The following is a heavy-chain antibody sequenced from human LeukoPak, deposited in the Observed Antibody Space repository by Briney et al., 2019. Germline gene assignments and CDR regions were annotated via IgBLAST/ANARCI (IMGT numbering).Heavy chain of an antibody. Sequence: QPGGSLRLSCAASGFTFSSYSMNWVRQAPGKGLEWVSYISSSSSTIYYADSVKGRFTISRDNAKNSLYLQMNSLRGGDTAVYYCARGGYCSGGNCYPKLPLYYFDYWGQGTLVTVSS. CDR2: ISSSSSTI. V-gene: IGHV3-48*04. D-gene: IGHD2-15*01. J-gene: IGHJ4*02. CDR3: ARGGYCSGGNCYPKLPLYYFDY. CDR1: GFTFSSYS.